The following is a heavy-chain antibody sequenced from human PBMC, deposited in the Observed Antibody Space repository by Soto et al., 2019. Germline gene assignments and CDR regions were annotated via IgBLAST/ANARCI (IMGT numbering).Heavy chain of an antibody. CDR3: ARVYSYGLNFDY. V-gene: IGHV1-2*02. Sequence: QVQLVQSGAEVKKPGASVKVSCKASGYTFNGYYIHWVRQAPGQGREWMGWINPYNGGTHYAQKSQGRITLTSDTSTSTAYMEVSRLRSDDTAVYYCARVYSYGLNFDYWGQGTLVTVSS. D-gene: IGHD5-18*01. J-gene: IGHJ4*02. CDR2: INPYNGGT. CDR1: GYTFNGYY.